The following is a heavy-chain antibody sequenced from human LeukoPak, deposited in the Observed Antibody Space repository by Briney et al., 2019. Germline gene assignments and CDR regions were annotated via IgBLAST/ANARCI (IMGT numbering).Heavy chain of an antibody. CDR2: FYTGDSDT. CDR1: GYSFTSYW. CDR3: ARLSRVRGGYFDY. D-gene: IGHD2-2*01. V-gene: IGHV5-51*07. J-gene: IGHJ4*02. Sequence: PGESLKTSCKGSGYSFTSYWIGWVHHMPGKRLEWIGIFYTGDSDTSYSPCIQGQMTMAADKTITIAYLQLSSLNAAVTATSYCARLSRVRGGYFDYWGQGTLVSVSS.